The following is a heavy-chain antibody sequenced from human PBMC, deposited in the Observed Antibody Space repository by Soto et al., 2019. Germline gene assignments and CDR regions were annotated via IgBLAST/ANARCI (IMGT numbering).Heavy chain of an antibody. CDR2: ISAYNGNT. D-gene: IGHD6-13*01. V-gene: IGHV1-18*01. Sequence: ASVKVSCKASGYTFTSYGISWVRQAPGQGLEWMEWISAYNGNTNYAQKLQGRVTMTTDTSTSTAYMELRSLRSDDTAVYYCATGIAAAGLYYYYGMGVWGQGTTVTVSS. J-gene: IGHJ6*02. CDR1: GYTFTSYG. CDR3: ATGIAAAGLYYYYGMGV.